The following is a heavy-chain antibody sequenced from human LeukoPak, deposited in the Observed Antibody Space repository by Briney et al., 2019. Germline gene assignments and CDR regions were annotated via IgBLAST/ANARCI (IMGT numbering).Heavy chain of an antibody. CDR2: IYYSGST. J-gene: IGHJ4*02. Sequence: PSETLSLTCTVSGGSISSYYWSWIRQPPGKGLEWIGYIYYSGSTNYNPSLKSRVTISVDTSKNQFSLKLSSVTAADTAVYYCARHQAGSGSPRFDNWGQGTLVTVSS. D-gene: IGHD3-10*01. V-gene: IGHV4-59*08. CDR3: ARHQAGSGSPRFDN. CDR1: GGSISSYY.